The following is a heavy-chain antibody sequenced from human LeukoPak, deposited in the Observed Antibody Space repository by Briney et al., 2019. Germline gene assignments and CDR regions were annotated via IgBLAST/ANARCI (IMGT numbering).Heavy chain of an antibody. V-gene: IGHV4-34*01. D-gene: IGHD3-9*01. CDR1: GGSFSGYY. CDR2: INHSGST. J-gene: IGHJ4*02. Sequence: SETLSLTCAVYGGSFSGYYWSWIRQPPGKGLEWIGEINHSGSTNYNPSLKSRVTISVDTSKNQFSLKLSSVTAADTAVYYCARLGKDILRNFDYWGQGTPVTVSS. CDR3: ARLGKDILRNFDY.